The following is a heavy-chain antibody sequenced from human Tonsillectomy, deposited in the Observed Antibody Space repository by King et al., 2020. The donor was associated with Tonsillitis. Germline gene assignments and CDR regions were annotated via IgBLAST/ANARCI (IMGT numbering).Heavy chain of an antibody. J-gene: IGHJ3*02. Sequence: VQLVESGGGLVQPGRSLRLSCAASGFTFDDYAMHWVRQAPGKGLEGVSGISWNSGSIGQADSVKGRFTISRDNAKNSLYLQMNSLRAEDTALYYCAKSRIATTNWDAFDIWGQGTMVTVSS. CDR1: GFTFDDYA. V-gene: IGHV3-9*01. D-gene: IGHD5-24*01. CDR2: ISWNSGSI. CDR3: AKSRIATTNWDAFDI.